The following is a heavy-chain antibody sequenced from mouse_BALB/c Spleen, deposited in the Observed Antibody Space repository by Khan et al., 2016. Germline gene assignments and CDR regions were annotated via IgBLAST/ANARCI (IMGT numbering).Heavy chain of an antibody. Sequence: EVQLQESGPGLVKPSQSLSLTCTVTGYSITSDYAWNWNRQFPGNKLEWVGNITYSGSTSYTPSLKSRISITRDTSKNKFFLQLNSVTPEDTATYFWGRNQLAECFYDGWGATTTVTVSS. V-gene: IGHV3-2*02. D-gene: IGHD4-1*02. CDR2: ITYSGST. CDR1: GYSITSDYA. J-gene: IGHJ1*01. CDR3: GRNQLAECFYDG.